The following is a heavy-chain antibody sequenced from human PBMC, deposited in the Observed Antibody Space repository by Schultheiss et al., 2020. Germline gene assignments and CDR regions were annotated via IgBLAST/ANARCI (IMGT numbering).Heavy chain of an antibody. CDR1: GFTFSSYW. CDR3: ARGSGTYRNNDFDH. Sequence: GSLRLSCAAPGFTFSSYWLHWVRQAPGKGLEWVSGISGSGISTYYADSVKGRFTISRDNAQNSLYLQMNSLKIEDTAVYYCARGSGTYRNNDFDHWGQGTMVTVSS. J-gene: IGHJ4*02. CDR2: ISGSGIST. V-gene: IGHV3-21*04. D-gene: IGHD1-26*01.